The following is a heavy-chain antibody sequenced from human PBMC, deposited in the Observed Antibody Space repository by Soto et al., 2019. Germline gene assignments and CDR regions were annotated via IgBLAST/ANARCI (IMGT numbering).Heavy chain of an antibody. J-gene: IGHJ4*02. CDR1: GVSISDYY. CDR2: IHYSGST. D-gene: IGHD2-2*01. Sequence: SETLSLTCTVSGVSISDYYWSWIRQPPGKGLEWIGYIHYSGSTDYNPSLKSRVTISVDTSKNQFSLKLSSVTAADTAVYYCASGPDIVVVPAAYYYWGQGTLVTVSS. V-gene: IGHV4-59*12. CDR3: ASGPDIVVVPAAYYY.